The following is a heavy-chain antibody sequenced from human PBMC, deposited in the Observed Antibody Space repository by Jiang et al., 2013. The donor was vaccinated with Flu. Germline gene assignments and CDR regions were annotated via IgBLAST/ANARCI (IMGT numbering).Heavy chain of an antibody. CDR1: GYTFTSYA. CDR3: ARLSSTQKHDPYSSSSGYYYYYYGMDV. V-gene: IGHV7-4-1*02. CDR2: INTNTGNP. J-gene: IGHJ6*01. Sequence: QSGSELKKPGASVKVSCKASGYTFTSYAMNWVRQAPGQGLEWMGWINTNTGNPTYAQGFTGRFVFSLDTSVSTAYLQISSLKAEDTAVYYCARLSSTQKHDPYSSSSGYYYYYYGMDV. D-gene: IGHD6-6*01.